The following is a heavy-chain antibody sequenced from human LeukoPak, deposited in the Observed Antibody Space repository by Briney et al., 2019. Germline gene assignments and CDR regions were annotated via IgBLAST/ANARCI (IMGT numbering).Heavy chain of an antibody. J-gene: IGHJ4*02. CDR1: GGSISSGDYS. CDR2: SYYSGST. D-gene: IGHD3-22*01. CDR3: ARAYDSSGYYLLGY. V-gene: IGHV4-30-4*01. Sequence: SETLSLTCTVSGGSISSGDYSWSWIRQPPGKGLEWIGYSYYSGSTYYNSSLKSRVTISVDTSKNQFSLKLSSVTAADTAVYYCARAYDSSGYYLLGYWGQGTLVTVSS.